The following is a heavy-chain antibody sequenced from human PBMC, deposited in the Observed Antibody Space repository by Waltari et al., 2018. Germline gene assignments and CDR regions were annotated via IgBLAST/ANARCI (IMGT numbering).Heavy chain of an antibody. CDR2: ISYDAMTE. CDR3: ASCSRSSCYQGGFDY. D-gene: IGHD2-2*01. V-gene: IGHV3-30*03. J-gene: IGHJ4*02. Sequence: QLVEPVGGVVQPGRSLLLSCAAPGFTFSSDGFHWVRQAPGKGLEWLALISYDAMTEYYADSVKGRFTVSRDNSKNALYLQMSSLRAEDTAVYFCASCSRSSCYQGGFDYWGQGTLVTFTS. CDR1: GFTFSSDG.